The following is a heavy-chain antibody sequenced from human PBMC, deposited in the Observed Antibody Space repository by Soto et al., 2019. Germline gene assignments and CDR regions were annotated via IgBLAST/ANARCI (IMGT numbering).Heavy chain of an antibody. CDR2: IYYSGST. J-gene: IGHJ5*02. V-gene: IGHV4-31*03. CDR1: GGSISSGGYY. Sequence: SETLSLTCTVSGGSISSGGYYWSWIRQHPGKGLEWIGYIYYSGSTYYNPSLKSRVTISVDTSKNQFSLKLSSVTAADTAVYYCARGGYPPLSWFDPWGQGTLVTVSS. D-gene: IGHD3-16*02. CDR3: ARGGYPPLSWFDP.